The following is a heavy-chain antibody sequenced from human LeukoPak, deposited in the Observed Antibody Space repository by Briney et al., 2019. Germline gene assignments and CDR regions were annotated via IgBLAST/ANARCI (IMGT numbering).Heavy chain of an antibody. V-gene: IGHV1-2*02. CDR2: INPNSGGT. D-gene: IGHD1-26*01. CDR3: ASYSGSYSSDFDY. J-gene: IGHJ4*02. CDR1: GYTFTGYY. Sequence: ASVKVSCKASGYTFTGYYMHWVRQAPGQGLEWMGWINPNSGGTNYAQKFQGRVTMTRDTSISTAYMELNRLRSDDTAVYYCASYSGSYSSDFDYWGQGTLVTVSS.